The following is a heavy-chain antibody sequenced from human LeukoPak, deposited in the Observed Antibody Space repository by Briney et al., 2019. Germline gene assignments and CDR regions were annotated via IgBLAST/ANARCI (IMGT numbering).Heavy chain of an antibody. V-gene: IGHV4-34*01. Sequence: PSETLSLTCAVYGGSFSGYYWSLIRQPPGKGLEWIGEINHSGSTNYNPSLKSRVTISVDTSKNQFSLKLSSVTAADTAVYYCARTPLFCSSTSCYLDYWGQGTLVTVSS. CDR2: INHSGST. CDR3: ARTPLFCSSTSCYLDY. J-gene: IGHJ4*02. D-gene: IGHD2-2*01. CDR1: GGSFSGYY.